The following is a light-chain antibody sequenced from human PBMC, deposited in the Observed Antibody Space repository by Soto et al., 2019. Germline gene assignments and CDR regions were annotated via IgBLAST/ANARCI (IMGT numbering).Light chain of an antibody. CDR2: AAS. Sequence: DTQMNQSPSSLSASVGDSIAITCRASQSISSYLNWYQQKPGKAPKLLISAASILQSGVTSRFSGSGSGTDFTLTISNLQPEDFAGYYCQQTYSSPITFGQGTRLEIK. CDR3: QQTYSSPIT. J-gene: IGKJ5*01. CDR1: QSISSY. V-gene: IGKV1-39*01.